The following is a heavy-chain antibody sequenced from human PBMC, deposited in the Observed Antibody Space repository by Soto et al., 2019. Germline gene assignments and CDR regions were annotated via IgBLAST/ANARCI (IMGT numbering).Heavy chain of an antibody. V-gene: IGHV3-23*01. J-gene: IGHJ6*02. D-gene: IGHD3-16*02. CDR2: ISGSGGST. CDR1: GFTFSSYA. Sequence: GGSLRLSCAASGFTFSSYAMSWVRQDPGKGLEWVSAISGSGGSTYYADSVKGRFTISRDKSKNTLYLQMNSLRAEDTAVYYCAKGVWGSYRYPPYYYYGMDVWGQGTTVTVSS. CDR3: AKGVWGSYRYPPYYYYGMDV.